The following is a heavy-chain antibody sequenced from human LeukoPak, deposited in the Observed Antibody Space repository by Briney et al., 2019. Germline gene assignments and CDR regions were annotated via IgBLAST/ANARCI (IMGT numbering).Heavy chain of an antibody. CDR3: ARGDCSGGSCYLSLTTIDY. J-gene: IGHJ4*02. Sequence: GGSLRLSCAASGFTFSSYEMNWVRQAPGKGLEWVSYISSSGSTIYYADSVKGRFTISRDNAKNSLYLQMNSLRAEDTAVYYCARGDCSGGSCYLSLTTIDYWGQGTLVTVSS. CDR2: ISSSGSTI. V-gene: IGHV3-48*03. D-gene: IGHD2-15*01. CDR1: GFTFSSYE.